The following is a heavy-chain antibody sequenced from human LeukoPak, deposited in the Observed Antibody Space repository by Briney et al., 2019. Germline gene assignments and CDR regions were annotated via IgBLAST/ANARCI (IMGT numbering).Heavy chain of an antibody. J-gene: IGHJ4*02. D-gene: IGHD3-10*01. V-gene: IGHV3-11*01. CDR1: GFTFSDYY. CDR2: ISSSGSSI. Sequence: PGGSLRLSCAASGFTFSDYYMSWIRQAPGKGLEWISYISSSGSSIFYADSVKGRFTISRDNAKNSAFLQMNSRTAEATAVYYCGRDIWRGPSVEDWGEGTLVTVSS. CDR3: GRDIWRGPSVED.